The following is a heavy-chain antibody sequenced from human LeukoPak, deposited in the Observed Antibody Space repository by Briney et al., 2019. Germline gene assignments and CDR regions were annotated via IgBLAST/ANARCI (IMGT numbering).Heavy chain of an antibody. D-gene: IGHD3-10*01. J-gene: IGHJ4*02. CDR3: ASSHVYRFGE. CDR2: INHSGST. CDR1: GGSFSAYC. Sequence: SETLSLTCAVYGGSFSAYCWSWIRQPPGKGLEWIGDINHSGSTNYNPSLNSRVIISVDTSKNQFSLTVNSLTAADTAVYYCASSHVYRFGEWGQGTLVTVSS. V-gene: IGHV4-34*01.